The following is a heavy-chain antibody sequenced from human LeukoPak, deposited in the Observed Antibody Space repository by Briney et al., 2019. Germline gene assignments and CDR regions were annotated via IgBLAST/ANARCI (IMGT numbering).Heavy chain of an antibody. CDR3: ARRVTTFLS. D-gene: IGHD4-17*01. V-gene: IGHV3-7*01. CDR2: IKQDGSEK. CDR1: GFTFSSYW. J-gene: IGHJ4*02. Sequence: GGSLRLSCAASGFTFSSYWMSWVRQAPGKGLEWVANIKQDGSEKNYVDSVKGRFTISRDNAKNSLYLQLDSLRAEDTATYYCARRVTTFLSWGQGTLVIVSS.